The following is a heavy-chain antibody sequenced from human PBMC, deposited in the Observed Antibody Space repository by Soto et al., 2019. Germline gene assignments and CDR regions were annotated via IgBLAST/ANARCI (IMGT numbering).Heavy chain of an antibody. CDR1: GFTFSSYG. V-gene: IGHV3-30*18. D-gene: IGHD3-16*01. CDR2: ISYDGSNK. CDR3: AKPAGLRLGEQYYFDY. J-gene: IGHJ4*02. Sequence: PGGSLRLSCAASGFTFSSYGMPWVRQAQGKGLEWVAVISYDGSNKYYADSVKGRFTISRDNSKNTLYLQMNSLRAEDTAVYYCAKPAGLRLGEQYYFDYWGQGTLVTVSS.